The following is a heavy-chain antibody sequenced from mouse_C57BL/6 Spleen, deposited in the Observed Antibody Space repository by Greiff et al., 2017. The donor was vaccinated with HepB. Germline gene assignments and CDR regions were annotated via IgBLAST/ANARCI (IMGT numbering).Heavy chain of an antibody. CDR3: ARSQLGQFGY. V-gene: IGHV5-6*01. Sequence: EVQVVESGGDLVKPGGSLKLSCAASGFTFSSYGMSWVRQTPDKRLEWVATISSGGSYTYYPDSVKGRFTISRDNAKNTLYLQMSSLKSEDTAMYYCARSQLGQFGYWGQGTTLTVSS. CDR1: GFTFSSYG. CDR2: ISSGGSYT. D-gene: IGHD4-1*02. J-gene: IGHJ2*01.